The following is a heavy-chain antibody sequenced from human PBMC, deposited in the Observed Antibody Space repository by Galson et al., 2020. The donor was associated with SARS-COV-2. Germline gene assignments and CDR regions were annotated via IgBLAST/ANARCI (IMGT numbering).Heavy chain of an antibody. D-gene: IGHD3-22*01. CDR2: INPYTGNT. CDR1: GYTFDTHG. V-gene: IGHV1-18*04. J-gene: IGHJ3*02. Sequence: ASVKVSCRTSGYTFDTHGINWVRQAPGQGLEWMGWINPYTGNTNDAQKFQGRVSMTTDTSTSTASMELRSLRSDDTAVYYCARDLTSNRFYDNTGYYYDAFDIWGQGTMVTVSS. CDR3: ARDLTSNRFYDNTGYYYDAFDI.